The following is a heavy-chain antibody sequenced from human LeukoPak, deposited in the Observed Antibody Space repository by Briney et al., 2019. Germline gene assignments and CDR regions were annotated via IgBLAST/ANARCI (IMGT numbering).Heavy chain of an antibody. D-gene: IGHD5-24*01. CDR1: GYTFTSYY. J-gene: IGHJ3*02. V-gene: IGHV1-46*01. Sequence: GASVKVSCKASGYTFTSYYMHWVRQAPGQGLEWMGIINPSGGSTSYAQKFQGRVTMTRDTSTSTVYMELSSLRSEDTAVYYCARAEGSGEMATMGAFDIWGQGTMVTVSS. CDR3: ARAEGSGEMATMGAFDI. CDR2: INPSGGST.